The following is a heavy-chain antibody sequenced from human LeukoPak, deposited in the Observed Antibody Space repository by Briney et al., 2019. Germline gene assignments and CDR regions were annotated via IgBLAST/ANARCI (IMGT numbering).Heavy chain of an antibody. D-gene: IGHD3-10*01. CDR2: ISGGGGST. J-gene: IGHJ6*02. V-gene: IGHV3-23*01. CDR1: GFTFSSYA. Sequence: GGSLSLSCAASGFTFSSYAMSWVRQAPGKGLEWGSAISGGGGSTYYADSVKGRFTISRDNSKNTLYLQMNSLRAEDTAGYYCAKWAGSGSYYYYYYGMDVWGQGTTVTVSS. CDR3: AKWAGSGSYYYYYYGMDV.